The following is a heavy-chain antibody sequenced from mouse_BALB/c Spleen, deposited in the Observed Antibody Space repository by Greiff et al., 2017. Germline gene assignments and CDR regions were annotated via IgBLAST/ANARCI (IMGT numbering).Heavy chain of an antibody. V-gene: IGHV1-7*01. CDR3: ARDGDYYYDSRYAMDY. Sequence: VQLQQSGAELAKPGASVKMSCKASGYTFNSYWMHWVKQRPGQGLEWIGNINPSTGNTGYNQKFKDKATLTADKSSSTAYMQLSSLTSEDSAVYYWARDGDYYYDSRYAMDYWGQGTSVTVSS. CDR1: GYTFNSYW. CDR2: INPSTGNT. D-gene: IGHD1-1*01. J-gene: IGHJ4*01.